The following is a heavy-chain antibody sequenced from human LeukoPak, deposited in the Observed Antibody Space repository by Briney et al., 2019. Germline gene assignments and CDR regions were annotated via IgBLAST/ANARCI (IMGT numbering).Heavy chain of an antibody. V-gene: IGHV1-18*01. CDR2: SSAHNNT. CDR1: GYSFTSYG. CDR3: AQGSGWFDF. D-gene: IGHD6-19*01. Sequence: ASVKVSCMASGYSFTSYGMTWVRQAPGQGPEWIGWSSAHNNTNYAQNLQGRVTMTTDTSTSTGYMELRSLRPDDTAVYYCAQGSGWFDFWGQGTLVTVSS. J-gene: IGHJ5*01.